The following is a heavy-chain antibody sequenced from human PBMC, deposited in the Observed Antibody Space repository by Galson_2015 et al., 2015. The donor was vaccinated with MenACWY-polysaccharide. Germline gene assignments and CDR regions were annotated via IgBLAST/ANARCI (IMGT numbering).Heavy chain of an antibody. CDR2: IGATGGDT. J-gene: IGHJ4*02. D-gene: IGHD7-27*01. Sequence: SLRLSCAASGFTFNRFSMSWVRQAPMKGLEWVSRIGATGGDTHYADPVKGRFSISRDNSKNTLFLQMNSLRAEDTAIYYCARDRITGDSRWEFDYWGQGILVTVSA. CDR1: GFTFNRFS. CDR3: ARDRITGDSRWEFDY. V-gene: IGHV3-23*01.